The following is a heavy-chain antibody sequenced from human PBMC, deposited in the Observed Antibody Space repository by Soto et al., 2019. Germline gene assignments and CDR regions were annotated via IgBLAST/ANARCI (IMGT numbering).Heavy chain of an antibody. Sequence: EVQLLESGGGLVQPGGSLRLSCAASGFTFSSYAMSWVRQAPGMGLEWVSAISGSGGSTYYADSVKGRFTISRDNSKNTLYLQMNSLRAEDTAVYYCAKDTYYYDSSGYYHNDYWGQGTLVTVSS. CDR2: ISGSGGST. J-gene: IGHJ4*02. CDR3: AKDTYYYDSSGYYHNDY. V-gene: IGHV3-23*01. D-gene: IGHD3-22*01. CDR1: GFTFSSYA.